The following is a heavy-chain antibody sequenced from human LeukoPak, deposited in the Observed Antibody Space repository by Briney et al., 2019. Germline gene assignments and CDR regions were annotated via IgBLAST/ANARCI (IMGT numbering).Heavy chain of an antibody. V-gene: IGHV4-59*12. Sequence: SETLSLTCTVSGGSISSYYWSWIRQPPGKGLEWIGYIYYSGSTYYNPSLKSRVTISVDTSKNQFSLKLSSVTAADTAVYYCARGTTVVTRWGQGTLVTVSS. J-gene: IGHJ4*02. D-gene: IGHD4-23*01. CDR2: IYYSGST. CDR3: ARGTTVVTR. CDR1: GGSISSYY.